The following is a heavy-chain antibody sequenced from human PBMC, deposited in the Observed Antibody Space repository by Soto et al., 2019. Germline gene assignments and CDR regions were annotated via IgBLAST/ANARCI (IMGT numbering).Heavy chain of an antibody. CDR2: ISYDGSNK. CDR3: AKAPHDFLPGPRPDQ. Sequence: QVQLVESGGGVVQPGRSLRLSCAASGFTFSSYGMHWVRQAPGKGLEWVAVISYDGSNKYYADSEKGRFTISRDNSKNTVSLQKNNLRAEDTAVYYGAKAPHDFLPGPRPDQWGQGTLVTVSS. CDR1: GFTFSSYG. V-gene: IGHV3-30*18. D-gene: IGHD3-9*01. J-gene: IGHJ5*02.